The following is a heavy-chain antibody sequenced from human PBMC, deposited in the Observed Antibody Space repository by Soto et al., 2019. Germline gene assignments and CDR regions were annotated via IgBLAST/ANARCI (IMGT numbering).Heavy chain of an antibody. D-gene: IGHD2-15*01. CDR2: IYYSGST. CDR3: AIGGIVVVVAATGAFDS. Sequence: SETLSLTCTVSGGSISSGGYYWSWIRQHPGKGLEWIGYIYYSGSTYYNPSLKSRVTISVDTSKNQFSLKLSSVTAADTAVYYCAIGGIVVVVAATGAFDSWGQGTMVTVSS. J-gene: IGHJ3*02. CDR1: GGSISSGGYY. V-gene: IGHV4-31*03.